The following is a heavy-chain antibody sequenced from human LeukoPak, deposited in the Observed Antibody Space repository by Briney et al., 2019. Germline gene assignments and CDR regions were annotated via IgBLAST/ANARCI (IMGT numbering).Heavy chain of an antibody. CDR3: ARDILGRSRGGSNYFGMEV. CDR2: IYYGGST. Sequence: PSETLSLTCTVSGASISSSSYYWGWIRQPPGTGLEWIGSIYYGGSTYYNPSLKSRVTISVDTSKNQFSLKLSPVTAADTAVYYCARDILGRSRGGSNYFGMEVWGQGTTVTVSS. D-gene: IGHD2-15*01. V-gene: IGHV4-39*07. J-gene: IGHJ6*02. CDR1: GASISSSSYY.